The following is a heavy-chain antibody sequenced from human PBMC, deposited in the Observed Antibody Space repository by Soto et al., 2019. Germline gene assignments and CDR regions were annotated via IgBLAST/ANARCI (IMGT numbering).Heavy chain of an antibody. Sequence: GGSLRLSCAASGFTFSKAWMTWVRQAPGKGLEWVGRIKSTTDDGTTDHAAPVKGRFTISRDDSKATLYLQMNSLKTEDTAVYYCTTFWNWGGAFDIWGQGTMVTVSS. CDR1: GFTFSKAW. J-gene: IGHJ3*02. V-gene: IGHV3-15*01. CDR2: IKSTTDDGTT. D-gene: IGHD1-1*01. CDR3: TTFWNWGGAFDI.